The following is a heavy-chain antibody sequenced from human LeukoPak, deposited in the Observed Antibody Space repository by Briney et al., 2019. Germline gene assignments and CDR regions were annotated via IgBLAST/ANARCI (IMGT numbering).Heavy chain of an antibody. V-gene: IGHV4-34*01. CDR1: GGSFSGYY. CDR3: ARDGYGGYYYYGMDV. D-gene: IGHD4-23*01. Sequence: PSETLSLTCAVYGGSFSGYYWSWIRQPPGKGLEWIGEINHSGSTNYNPSLKSRVTISVDTSKNQFSLKLSSVTAADTAVYYCARDGYGGYYYYGMDVWGQGTTVTVSS. J-gene: IGHJ6*02. CDR2: INHSGST.